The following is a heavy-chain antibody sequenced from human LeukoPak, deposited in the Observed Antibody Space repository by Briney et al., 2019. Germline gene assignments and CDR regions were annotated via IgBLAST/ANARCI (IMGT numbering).Heavy chain of an antibody. Sequence: GGSLRLSCAALGFTFDDYAMHWVRQAPGRGLEWVSSISWNSGIIDYADSVKGRFIISRDNAENSLYLQMNSLRTDDTALYYCARDRGWWLAHFDYWGQGVLVTVSS. CDR2: ISWNSGII. V-gene: IGHV3-9*01. CDR3: ARDRGWWLAHFDY. D-gene: IGHD6-19*01. CDR1: GFTFDDYA. J-gene: IGHJ4*02.